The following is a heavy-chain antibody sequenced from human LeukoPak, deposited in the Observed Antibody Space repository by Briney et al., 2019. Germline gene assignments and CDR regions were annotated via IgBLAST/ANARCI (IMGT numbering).Heavy chain of an antibody. J-gene: IGHJ4*02. V-gene: IGHV1-46*01. D-gene: IGHD3-10*01. CDR3: ARGVAVLLWFGEASFDY. CDR2: INPSGGST. Sequence: ASVKVSCKASGYTFTSYYMHWVRQAPGQGLEWMGIINPSGGSTSYAQKFQGRVTMTRDTSTSTVYMELSSLRSEDTAVHYCARGVAVLLWFGEASFDYWGQGTLVTVSS. CDR1: GYTFTSYY.